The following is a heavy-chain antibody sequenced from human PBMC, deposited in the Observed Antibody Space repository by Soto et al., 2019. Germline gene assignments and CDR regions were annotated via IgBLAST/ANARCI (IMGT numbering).Heavy chain of an antibody. J-gene: IGHJ4*02. CDR3: ARGYYGSGSYTLLFDY. Sequence: SETVSLTCAVSGGSISSYYWSWIRQPPGKGLEWIGYIYYSGSTNYNPSLKSRVTISVDTSKNQFSLKLSSVTAADTAVYYCARGYYGSGSYTLLFDYWGQGTLVTVSS. CDR1: GGSISSYY. V-gene: IGHV4-59*01. D-gene: IGHD3-10*01. CDR2: IYYSGST.